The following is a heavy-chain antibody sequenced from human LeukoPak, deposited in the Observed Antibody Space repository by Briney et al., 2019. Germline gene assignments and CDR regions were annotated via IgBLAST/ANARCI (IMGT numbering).Heavy chain of an antibody. CDR2: ISSSSSYI. Sequence: GGSLRLSCAASGLTFSSYSMNWVRQAPGKGLEWVSSISSSSSYIYYADSVKGRFTVSRDNAKNSLYLQMNSLRAEDTAVYYCARTSYYYDSSGLPGYWGQGTLVTVSS. CDR3: ARTSYYYDSSGLPGY. CDR1: GLTFSSYS. D-gene: IGHD3-22*01. J-gene: IGHJ4*02. V-gene: IGHV3-21*01.